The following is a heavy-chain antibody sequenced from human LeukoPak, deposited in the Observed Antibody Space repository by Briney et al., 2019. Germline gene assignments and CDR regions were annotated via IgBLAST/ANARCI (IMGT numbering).Heavy chain of an antibody. Sequence: SETLSLTCAVYGGSFSGHYWSWIRQPPGKGLEWIGEINHSGSTNYNPSLKSRVTISVDTSKNQFSLKLSSVTAADTAVYYCARGGKRGFGELSLIYYYGMDVWGKGTTVTVSS. V-gene: IGHV4-34*01. CDR1: GGSFSGHY. CDR3: ARGGKRGFGELSLIYYYGMDV. CDR2: INHSGST. D-gene: IGHD3-10*01. J-gene: IGHJ6*04.